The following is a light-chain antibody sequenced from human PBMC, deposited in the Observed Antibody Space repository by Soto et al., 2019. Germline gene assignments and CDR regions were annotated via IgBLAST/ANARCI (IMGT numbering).Light chain of an antibody. CDR3: TSYAGNNIWV. J-gene: IGLJ3*02. CDR2: EVS. CDR1: SSDVGAYNY. Sequence: QSVLTQPPSVSGSPGQSVTISCTGTSSDVGAYNYVSWYQQYPGKAPKLMIYEVSKRPSGVPDRFSGSKSGKTASLTVSGLQPEDEADYYCTSYAGNNIWVFGGGTKLTVL. V-gene: IGLV2-8*01.